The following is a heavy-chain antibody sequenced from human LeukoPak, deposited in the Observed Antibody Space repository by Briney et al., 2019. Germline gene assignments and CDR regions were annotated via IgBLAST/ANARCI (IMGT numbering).Heavy chain of an antibody. J-gene: IGHJ4*02. D-gene: IGHD3-3*01. CDR1: GLIFSGYA. V-gene: IGHV3-15*01. CDR2: IKSKTNGGTT. Sequence: GGSLRLSCAASGLIFSGYAMHWVRQAPGKELEWVGHIKSKTNGGTTDYAAPVKGRFTISRDDSKNTLYLQMNSLKTEDTAVYYCTTDGRFLGYWGQGTLVTVSS. CDR3: TTDGRFLGY.